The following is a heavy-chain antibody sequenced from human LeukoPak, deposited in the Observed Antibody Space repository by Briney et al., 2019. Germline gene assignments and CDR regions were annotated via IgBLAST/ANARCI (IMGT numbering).Heavy chain of an antibody. V-gene: IGHV4-34*01. CDR1: GGSFSDYY. Sequence: SETLSLTCAVYGGSFSDYYWSWIRQPPGKGLEWIGEINHSGSTYYNPSLKSRVTISVDTSKNQFSLKLSSVTAADTAVYYCAREGRASHSGYWGQGTLVTVSS. CDR2: INHSGST. CDR3: AREGRASHSGY. D-gene: IGHD6-13*01. J-gene: IGHJ4*02.